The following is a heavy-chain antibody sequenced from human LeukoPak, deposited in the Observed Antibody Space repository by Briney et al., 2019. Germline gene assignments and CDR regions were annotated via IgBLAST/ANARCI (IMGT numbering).Heavy chain of an antibody. CDR1: ELTFSNFA. Sequence: GGSLRLSCAASELTFSNFAMSWVRQAPGKGLEWVSAISPSADSTSYADSVKGRFTISRNNSKNTVYLQMNSLGAEDTAVYYCAKYGSSGWNDAFDIWGQGTMVTVSS. J-gene: IGHJ3*02. D-gene: IGHD6-19*01. CDR2: ISPSADST. V-gene: IGHV3-23*01. CDR3: AKYGSSGWNDAFDI.